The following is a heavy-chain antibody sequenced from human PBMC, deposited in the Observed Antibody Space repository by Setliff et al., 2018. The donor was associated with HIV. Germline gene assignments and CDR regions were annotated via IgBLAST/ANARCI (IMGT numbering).Heavy chain of an antibody. CDR2: IFASGTT. CDR3: ARDRSNYGSGSSAYNWFDP. V-gene: IGHV4-4*07. Sequence: PSETLSLTCTVSGGSLGGYYWSWIRQPAGKRLEWIGRIFASGTTNYNPSLKSRVSMSIDTSKDQFSLNLNSVTAADTAVYFCARDRSNYGSGSSAYNWFDPWVPETLLVTVSS. J-gene: IGHJ5*02. D-gene: IGHD3-10*01. CDR1: GGSLGGYY.